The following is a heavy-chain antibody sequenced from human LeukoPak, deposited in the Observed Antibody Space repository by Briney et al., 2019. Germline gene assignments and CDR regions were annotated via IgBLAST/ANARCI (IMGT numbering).Heavy chain of an antibody. V-gene: IGHV3-23*01. CDR3: ARRDYYGSGSPDF. CDR1: GFTFSSYA. J-gene: IGHJ4*02. CDR2: LTGSGGNT. D-gene: IGHD3-10*01. Sequence: GGSLRLFCAASGFTFSSYAMSGVRQAPGKGLEWGSVLTGSGGNTYYADAVKGRFTISRDNAKKSLYLQMNSLRAEDTALYYCARRDYYGSGSPDFWGQGTLVTVSS.